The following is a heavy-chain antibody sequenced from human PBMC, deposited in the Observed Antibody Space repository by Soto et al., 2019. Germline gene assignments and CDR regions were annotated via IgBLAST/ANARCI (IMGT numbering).Heavy chain of an antibody. CDR2: ISGRGGST. CDR1: GFTFSSYA. D-gene: IGHD6-13*01. CDR3: AKYVRSGRSWYSLRS. V-gene: IGHV3-23*01. J-gene: IGHJ5*02. Sequence: LRLSCAASGFTFSSYAMAWVRQAPGKGLDWVSAISGRGGSTYYADSVRGRFSISKDQSRSTLYLQMDNLRVEDTSIYRVAKYVRSGRSWYSLRSWGQGTLVPVSP.